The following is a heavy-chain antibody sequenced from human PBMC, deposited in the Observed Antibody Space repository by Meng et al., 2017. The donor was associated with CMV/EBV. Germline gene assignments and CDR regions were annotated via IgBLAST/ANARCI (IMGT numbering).Heavy chain of an antibody. J-gene: IGHJ6*02. Sequence: SETLSLTCTVSGGSISSYYWSWIRQPPGKGLEWIGYIYYSGSTNYNPSLKSRVTISVDTSKNQFSLKLSSVTAADTAVDYCARGGGGRTNRGMDVWGQGTTVTVSS. D-gene: IGHD1-14*01. V-gene: IGHV4-59*01. CDR2: IYYSGST. CDR1: GGSISSYY. CDR3: ARGGGGRTNRGMDV.